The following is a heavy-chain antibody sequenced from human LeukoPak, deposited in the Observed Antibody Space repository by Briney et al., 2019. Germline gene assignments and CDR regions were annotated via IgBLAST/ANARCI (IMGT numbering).Heavy chain of an antibody. CDR1: GFSLSSYR. V-gene: IGHV3-7*01. J-gene: IGHJ4*02. CDR3: AGGGESYYGSGSHDY. D-gene: IGHD3-10*01. Sequence: GGSLRLSWAASGFSLSSYRMNWVRQAPGKGLEWVANIKHDGSEKYYVDSMKGRFTISRDNAKNSLYLQMNSLRAEDTAVYYCAGGGESYYGSGSHDYWGQGTLVTVSS. CDR2: IKHDGSEK.